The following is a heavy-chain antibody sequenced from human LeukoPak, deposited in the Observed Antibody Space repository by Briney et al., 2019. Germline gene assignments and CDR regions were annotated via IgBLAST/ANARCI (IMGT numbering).Heavy chain of an antibody. CDR2: IIPIFGTA. CDR3: ARAPYYYGSGRAYYYYYMDV. Sequence: SVKVSCKASGGTFSSYAISWVRQAPGQGLEWMGGIIPIFGTANYAQKFQGRVTITADKSTSTAYMELSSLRSEDTAVYYCARAPYYYGSGRAYYYYYMDVWAKGPRSPSP. D-gene: IGHD3-10*01. V-gene: IGHV1-69*06. J-gene: IGHJ6*03. CDR1: GGTFSSYA.